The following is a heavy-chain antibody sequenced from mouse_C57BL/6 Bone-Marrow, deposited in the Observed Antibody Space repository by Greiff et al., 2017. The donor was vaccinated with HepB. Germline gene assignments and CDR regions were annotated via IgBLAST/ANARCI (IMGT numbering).Heavy chain of an antibody. CDR1: GYTFTSYW. Sequence: QVHVKQPGAELVKPGASVKLSCKASGYTFTSYWMHWVKQRPGQGLEWIGMIHPNSGSTNYNEKFKSKATLTVDKSSSTAYMQLSSLTSEDSAVYYCAVSPYYHGYDLGAMDYWGQGTSVTVSS. CDR2: IHPNSGST. D-gene: IGHD2-2*01. CDR3: AVSPYYHGYDLGAMDY. J-gene: IGHJ4*01. V-gene: IGHV1-64*01.